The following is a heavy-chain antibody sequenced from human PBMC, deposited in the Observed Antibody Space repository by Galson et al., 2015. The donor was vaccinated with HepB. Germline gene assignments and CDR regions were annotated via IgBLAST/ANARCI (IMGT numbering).Heavy chain of an antibody. D-gene: IGHD6-6*01. J-gene: IGHJ6*02. CDR1: GYSFTRYW. Sequence: QSGAEVKKPGESLKASCKGSGYSFTRYWIGWVRQMPGKGLEWMGIIYPADSDIRYSPSFQGQVTISTDKAINTAYLQWSSLKASDTSMYYCARQFSRSSSSYGMDVWGQGTTVTVSS. V-gene: IGHV5-51*01. CDR2: IYPADSDI. CDR3: ARQFSRSSSSYGMDV.